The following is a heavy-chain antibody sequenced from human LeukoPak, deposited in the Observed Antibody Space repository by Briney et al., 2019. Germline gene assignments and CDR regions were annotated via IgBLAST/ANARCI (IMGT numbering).Heavy chain of an antibody. V-gene: IGHV3-30*18. J-gene: IGHJ5*02. D-gene: IGHD2-2*01. CDR3: AKGGYGPAANFHWFDP. Sequence: GRSLRLSCAASGFTFSSYGMHWVRQAPGKGLEWVAVISYDGSNKYYADSVKGRFTISRDNSKNTLYLQMNSLRAEDTAVYYCAKGGYGPAANFHWFDPWGQGTLVTVSS. CDR1: GFTFSSYG. CDR2: ISYDGSNK.